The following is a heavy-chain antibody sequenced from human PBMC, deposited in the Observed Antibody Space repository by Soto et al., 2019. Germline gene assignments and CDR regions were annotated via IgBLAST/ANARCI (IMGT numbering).Heavy chain of an antibody. CDR2: ISGGGGST. J-gene: IGHJ4*02. V-gene: IGHV3-23*01. Sequence: EVQLLDSGGGLVQPGGSLRLSCVASGFTFSTYAMTWVRQAPGKGLEWVSGISGGGGSTHYADSVKGRFTISRDNSKNTLYLQLNSLRAEDTAIYYCAKDSGSGKDYWGQGTLVTVSS. CDR3: AKDSGSGKDY. D-gene: IGHD1-26*01. CDR1: GFTFSTYA.